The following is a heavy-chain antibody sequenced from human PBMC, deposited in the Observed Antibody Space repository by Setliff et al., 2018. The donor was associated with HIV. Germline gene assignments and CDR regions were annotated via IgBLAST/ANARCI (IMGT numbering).Heavy chain of an antibody. V-gene: IGHV1-3*01. CDR2: INAGNGNT. Sequence: ASVKVSCKASGYTFTSYAMHWVRQASGQRLEWMGWINAGNGNTKYSPKFQGRVTITRDTSASTAYMELSSLRSEDTAVYYCARGYSIALGRFDPWGQGTLVTVAS. CDR3: ARGYSIALGRFDP. J-gene: IGHJ5*02. D-gene: IGHD6-13*01. CDR1: GYTFTSYA.